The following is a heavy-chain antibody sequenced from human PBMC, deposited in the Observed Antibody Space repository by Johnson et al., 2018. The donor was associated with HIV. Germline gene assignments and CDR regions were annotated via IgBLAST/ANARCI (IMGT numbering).Heavy chain of an antibody. CDR1: GFNFSSYA. J-gene: IGHJ3*02. V-gene: IGHV3-7*03. D-gene: IGHD5-12*01. CDR3: SRHSPRGYSGYDAFDI. CDR2: IKQDGSEK. Sequence: EVQLVESGGGVVQPGRSLRLSCEASGFNFSSYAMHWVRQAPGKGLEWVANIKQDGSEKYYVDSVKGRFTISRDNAKNSLYLQMNSLRAEDTAVYYCSRHSPRGYSGYDAFDIWGQGTMVTVSS.